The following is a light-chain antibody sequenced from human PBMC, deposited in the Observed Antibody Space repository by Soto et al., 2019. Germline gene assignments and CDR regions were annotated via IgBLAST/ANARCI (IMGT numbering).Light chain of an antibody. CDR3: AGWDDSLTGVI. CDR2: NNN. Sequence: QSAVTQPPSASGTPGQRVTISCSGSSSNIGSNIVNWYQQLPGTAPKLLIFNNNQRPSGVPDRFSGSKSGTSASLAISGLQSEDEADYYCAGWDDSLTGVIFGGGTKLTVL. CDR1: SSNIGSNI. J-gene: IGLJ2*01. V-gene: IGLV1-44*01.